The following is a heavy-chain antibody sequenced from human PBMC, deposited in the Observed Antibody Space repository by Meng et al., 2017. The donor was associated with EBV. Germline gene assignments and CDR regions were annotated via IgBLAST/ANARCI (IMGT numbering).Heavy chain of an antibody. CDR1: GGTFRSDA. V-gene: IGHV1-69*01. J-gene: IGHJ4*02. D-gene: IGHD3-10*01. Sequence: VKLLRPGAEVKKPGSSVKVSCRTSGGTFRSDAVSWVRQAPGQGLEWMGGLIPMVGAPHYAQKFQGRVTIIADESTSTHSMELNSLRSEDTAMYYCASESGRGFTPDYWGQGTLVTVSS. CDR3: ASESGRGFTPDY. CDR2: LIPMVGAP.